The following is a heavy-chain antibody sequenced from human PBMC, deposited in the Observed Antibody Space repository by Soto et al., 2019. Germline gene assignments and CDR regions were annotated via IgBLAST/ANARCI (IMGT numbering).Heavy chain of an antibody. CDR2: IWYDASKQ. D-gene: IGHD1-26*01. Sequence: GGSLRLSCETSGFSFSVYGMHWVRQAPGKGLEWVAVIWYDASKQFYAASVEGRFTISRDNSKAILYLQMNSLRAEDTAVYYCAAWAEGATEVHWGQGTLVTLSS. J-gene: IGHJ4*02. CDR3: AAWAEGATEVH. CDR1: GFSFSVYG. V-gene: IGHV3-33*01.